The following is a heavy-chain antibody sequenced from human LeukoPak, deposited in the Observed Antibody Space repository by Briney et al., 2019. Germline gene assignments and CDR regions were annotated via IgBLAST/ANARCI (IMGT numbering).Heavy chain of an antibody. CDR2: IYHSGST. D-gene: IGHD3-3*01. J-gene: IGHJ4*02. CDR1: GYSISSGYY. CDR3: AKDGSYYDFWSGYSDFDY. V-gene: IGHV4-38-2*02. Sequence: SETLSLTCTVSGYSISSGYYWGWIRQPPGKGLEWIGSIYHSGSTYYNPSLKSRVTISVDTSKNQFSLKLSSVTAADTAVYYCAKDGSYYDFWSGYSDFDYWGQGTLVTVSS.